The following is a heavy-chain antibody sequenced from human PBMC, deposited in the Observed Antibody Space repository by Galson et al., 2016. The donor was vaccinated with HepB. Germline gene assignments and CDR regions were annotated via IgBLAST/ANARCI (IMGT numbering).Heavy chain of an antibody. CDR2: TSSGSKTT. CDR1: GFIFRDYS. Sequence: SLRLSCAASGFIFRDYSMNWVRQAPGKGLEWVSYTSSGSKTTYYADSVKGRFTISRDNAKDSLYLQMNSLRVEDTAVYYCARGGYSSGWGTDDWGQGTLATVSS. J-gene: IGHJ4*02. D-gene: IGHD6-19*01. CDR3: ARGGYSSGWGTDD. V-gene: IGHV3-48*01.